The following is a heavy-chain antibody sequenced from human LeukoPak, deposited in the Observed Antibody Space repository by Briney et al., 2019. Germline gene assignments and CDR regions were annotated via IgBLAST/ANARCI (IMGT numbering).Heavy chain of an antibody. J-gene: IGHJ4*02. V-gene: IGHV3-23*01. Sequence: PGGSLRLSCAASGFTFSSYAMSWVRQAPGKGLEWVSAISGSGGSTYYADSVKGRFTISRDNSMNTLYLQMNSLRAEDMAVYYCARDPGGPLSRQFHYWGQGTLVTVSS. CDR2: ISGSGGST. CDR1: GFTFSSYA. D-gene: IGHD2/OR15-2a*01. CDR3: ARDPGGPLSRQFHY.